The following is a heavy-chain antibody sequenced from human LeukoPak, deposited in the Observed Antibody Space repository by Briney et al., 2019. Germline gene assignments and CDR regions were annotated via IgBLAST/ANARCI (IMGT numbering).Heavy chain of an antibody. V-gene: IGHV3-23*01. Sequence: GGSLTLSCVASGFSFITFDMTWVRQAPGKGLEWVSSIGGGGADKYYADSVKGRFTISRDNAKSTLYLHMNSLRAEDTAVYYCASMYGLEHWGQGTLVIVSS. CDR1: GFSFITFD. D-gene: IGHD2-8*01. CDR3: ASMYGLEH. CDR2: IGGGGADK. J-gene: IGHJ1*01.